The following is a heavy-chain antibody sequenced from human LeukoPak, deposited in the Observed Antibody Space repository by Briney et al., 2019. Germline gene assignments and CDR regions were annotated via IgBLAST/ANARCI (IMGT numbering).Heavy chain of an antibody. CDR1: GFTFSSYA. J-gene: IGHJ4*02. CDR2: ISGSGGST. Sequence: GGSLRLSCAASGFTFSSYAMSWVRQAPGKGLEWVSAISGSGGSTYYADSVKGRFTISRDNSKNTLYLQMNSLRAEDTAVYYCATDYYDSIYLDYWGQGTLVTVSS. V-gene: IGHV3-23*01. D-gene: IGHD3-22*01. CDR3: ATDYYDSIYLDY.